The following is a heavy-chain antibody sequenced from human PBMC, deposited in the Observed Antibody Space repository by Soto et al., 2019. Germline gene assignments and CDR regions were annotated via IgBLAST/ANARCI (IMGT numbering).Heavy chain of an antibody. V-gene: IGHV4-4*07. J-gene: IGHJ5*02. D-gene: IGHD1-1*01. CDR2: IYATGTT. CDR1: GASISGFY. Sequence: PSETLSLACTVSGASISGFYWSWIRKSAGKGLEWIGRIYATGTTDYNPSLKSRVMMSVDTSKKQFSLKLRSVTAADTAVYYCVRDGTKTLRDWFDPWGQGISVTVSS. CDR3: VRDGTKTLRDWFDP.